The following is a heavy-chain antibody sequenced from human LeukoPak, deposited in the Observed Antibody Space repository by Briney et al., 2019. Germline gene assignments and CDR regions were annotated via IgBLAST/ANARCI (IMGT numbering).Heavy chain of an antibody. CDR3: STLLH. Sequence: KPGGSLRLSCAASGFTFTNAWMNWVRQAPGKGLEWVGRIKSNSDGGTTDYAAPVKGRFTISRDDSKHTVYLQMDSLKIEDTAVYYCSTLLHWGQGALVTVSS. CDR2: IKSNSDGGTT. CDR1: GFTFTNAW. V-gene: IGHV3-15*07. J-gene: IGHJ4*02.